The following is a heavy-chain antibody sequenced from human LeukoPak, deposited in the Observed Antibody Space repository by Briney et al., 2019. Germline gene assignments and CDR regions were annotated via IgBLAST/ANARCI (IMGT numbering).Heavy chain of an antibody. D-gene: IGHD6-19*01. CDR3: ARSGYSSGWYGGYYYYYYMDV. J-gene: IGHJ6*03. CDR2: INHSGST. CDR1: GGSFSGYY. Sequence: SETLSLTCAVYGGSFSGYYWSWIRQPPGKGLEWIGEINHSGSTNYNPSLKSRVTISVDTSKNQFSLKLGSVTAADTAVYYCARSGYSSGWYGGYYYYYYMDVWGKGTTVTISS. V-gene: IGHV4-34*01.